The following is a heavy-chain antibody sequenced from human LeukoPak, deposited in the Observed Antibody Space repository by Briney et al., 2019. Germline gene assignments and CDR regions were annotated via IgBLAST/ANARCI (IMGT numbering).Heavy chain of an antibody. Sequence: SVKVSCKASGGTFTSYAISWVRQAPGQGLEWMGGIIPIFGTANYAQKFQGRVTITTDESTSSAYMELSSLRSEDTAVYYCARGDIVVVPAAIPWFDPWGQGTLVTVSS. CDR3: ARGDIVVVPAAIPWFDP. J-gene: IGHJ5*02. D-gene: IGHD2-2*02. CDR1: GGTFTSYA. V-gene: IGHV1-69*05. CDR2: IIPIFGTA.